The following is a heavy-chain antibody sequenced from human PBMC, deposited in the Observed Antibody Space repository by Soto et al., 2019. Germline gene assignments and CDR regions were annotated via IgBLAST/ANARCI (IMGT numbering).Heavy chain of an antibody. V-gene: IGHV3-15*07. CDR2: IKSKTDGGTT. J-gene: IGHJ4*02. CDR1: GFTFSNAW. CDR3: TTLNQIVPAAIVDY. Sequence: GGSLRLSCAASGFTFSNAWMNWVRQAPGKGLEWVGRIKSKTDGGTTDYAAPVKGRFTISRDDSKNTLYLQMNSLKTEDTAVYYCTTLNQIVPAAIVDYWGQGTLVTVSS. D-gene: IGHD2-2*01.